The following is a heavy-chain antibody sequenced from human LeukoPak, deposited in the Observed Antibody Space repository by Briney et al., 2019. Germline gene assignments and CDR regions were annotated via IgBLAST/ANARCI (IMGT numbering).Heavy chain of an antibody. Sequence: PGRSLRLSCAASGFTFSSYGMHWVRQAPGKGLEWVALISYDGSNKDYADSVKGRFTISRDNSKNTLYLQMNSLRAEDTAVYYCAKLSPDVLRFLEWLHFDYWGQGTLVTVSS. V-gene: IGHV3-30*18. D-gene: IGHD3-3*01. CDR3: AKLSPDVLRFLEWLHFDY. CDR1: GFTFSSYG. CDR2: ISYDGSNK. J-gene: IGHJ4*02.